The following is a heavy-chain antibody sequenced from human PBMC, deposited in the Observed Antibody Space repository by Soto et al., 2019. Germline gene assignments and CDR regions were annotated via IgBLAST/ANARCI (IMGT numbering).Heavy chain of an antibody. CDR1: GDSINSDKYY. V-gene: IGHV4-39*01. D-gene: IGHD3-9*01. J-gene: IGHJ4*02. Sequence: SETLSLTCSVSGDSINSDKYYWGWIRQPPGKGLEWIGSIYFRGDTYYNPSLQTRVTISLDKSKSQFSLKLNSVTAADSAVYFCARLEGLATISYYFDFWGQGALVTVSS. CDR3: ARLEGLATISYYFDF. CDR2: IYFRGDT.